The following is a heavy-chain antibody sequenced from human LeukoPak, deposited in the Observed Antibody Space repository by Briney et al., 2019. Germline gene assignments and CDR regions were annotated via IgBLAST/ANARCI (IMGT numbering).Heavy chain of an antibody. D-gene: IGHD3-10*01. CDR1: GFTFTTYN. V-gene: IGHV3-21*01. Sequence: GGSLTLSCVGSGFTFTTYNMNWVRQAPGKGREWVSSLRCSSSYKYYADSVKGRFTLSRDNAKNSLFLQMNSLRPEDTAVYYCARDRGYGSGINWFDPWGQGTVVTVSS. CDR2: LRCSSSYK. J-gene: IGHJ5*02. CDR3: ARDRGYGSGINWFDP.